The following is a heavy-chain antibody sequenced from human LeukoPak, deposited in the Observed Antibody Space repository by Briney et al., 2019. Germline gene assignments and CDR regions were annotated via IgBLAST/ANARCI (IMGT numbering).Heavy chain of an antibody. D-gene: IGHD4-23*01. CDR2: INHSGST. Sequence: SETLSLTCAVYGGSFSGYYWSWIRQPPGKGLEWIGEINHSGSTNYNPSLKSRVTISVDTSKNQFSLKLSSVTAADTAVYYCARGRMRLVTAFDIWGQGTMVTVSS. CDR3: ARGRMRLVTAFDI. J-gene: IGHJ3*02. CDR1: GGSFSGYY. V-gene: IGHV4-34*01.